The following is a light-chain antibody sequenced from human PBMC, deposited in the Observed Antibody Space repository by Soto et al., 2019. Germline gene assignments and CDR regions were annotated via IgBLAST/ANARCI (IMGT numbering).Light chain of an antibody. Sequence: QAVVTQPRSVSGSPGQSVTISCTGTSSDVCGYNYVSWYQQHPGKAPKFMIYDVSQRPSGVPARFSGSKSGNTASLTISGLQAEDEADYYCCSYAGSYTYVFGTGTKLTVL. CDR3: CSYAGSYTYV. CDR2: DVS. CDR1: SSDVCGYNY. V-gene: IGLV2-11*01. J-gene: IGLJ1*01.